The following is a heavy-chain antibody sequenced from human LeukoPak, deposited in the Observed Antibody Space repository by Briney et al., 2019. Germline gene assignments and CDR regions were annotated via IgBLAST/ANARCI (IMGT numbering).Heavy chain of an antibody. V-gene: IGHV3-33*08. J-gene: IGHJ4*02. CDR2: IWYDGSIQ. Sequence: GGSLRLSCAASGFPFSNAWMHWVRQAPGKGLEWVAAIWYDGSIQYYADSVKGRFTISRDNSKNTLYLQMDSLRAEDTAVYYCARAGYCSGGSCYGSDYWGQGTLVSVSS. CDR1: GFPFSNAW. D-gene: IGHD2-15*01. CDR3: ARAGYCSGGSCYGSDY.